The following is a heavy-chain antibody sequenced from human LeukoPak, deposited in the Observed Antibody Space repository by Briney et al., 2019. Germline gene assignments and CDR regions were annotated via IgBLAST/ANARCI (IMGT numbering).Heavy chain of an antibody. CDR2: ISGSGGIT. CDR1: GFTFSSYA. CDR3: ARQEHSATSNFDY. J-gene: IGHJ4*02. Sequence: HPGGSLRLSCAASGFTFSSYAMRWVRQAPGKGLEWVSTISGSGGITYYADSVKGRFTISRDNAKNTLYLQMNSLRDDDTAVYYCARQEHSATSNFDYWGQGTLVTVSS. V-gene: IGHV3-23*01. D-gene: IGHD1-26*01.